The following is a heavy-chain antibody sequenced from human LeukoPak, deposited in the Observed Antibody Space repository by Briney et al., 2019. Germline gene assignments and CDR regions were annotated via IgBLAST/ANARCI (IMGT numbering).Heavy chain of an antibody. D-gene: IGHD4-23*01. CDR2: IIPIFGIA. J-gene: IGHJ4*02. Sequence: ASVKVSCKASGYTFTSYDINWVRQATGQGLEWMGRIIPIFGIANYAQKFQGRVTITADKSTSTAYMELSSLRSEDTAVYYCAGEDYGGNSRANYFDYWGQGTLVTVSS. V-gene: IGHV1-69*04. CDR1: GYTFTSYD. CDR3: AGEDYGGNSRANYFDY.